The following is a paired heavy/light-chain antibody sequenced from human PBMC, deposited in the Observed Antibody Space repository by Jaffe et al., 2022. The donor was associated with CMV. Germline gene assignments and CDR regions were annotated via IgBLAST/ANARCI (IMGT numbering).Light chain of an antibody. J-gene: IGKJ1*01. Sequence: EIVMTQSPATLSMSPGERATLTCRASQSISTHLAWYQQKPGQAPRLLIFGASSRATAIPDRFSGSGSGTEFTLTISSLQSEDFAVYYCQQYSGWPRTFGQGTKVEI. CDR3: QQYSGWPRT. CDR1: QSISTH. V-gene: IGKV3-15*01. CDR2: GAS.
Heavy chain of an antibody. CDR1: GGTFNDYY. V-gene: IGHV4-34*01. Sequence: QVQLQQWGAGLLKSSETLSLTCAVYGGTFNDYYWTWIRQTPGKGLEWIGEINHAGDTNYNPSLKSRLTISVDTSKNQFSLELTSVSAADTAVYYCARSPRLITAYAVTSYKLDYWAQGSVVTVSS. J-gene: IGHJ4*02. D-gene: IGHD3-22*01. CDR3: ARSPRLITAYAVTSYKLDY. CDR2: INHAGDT.